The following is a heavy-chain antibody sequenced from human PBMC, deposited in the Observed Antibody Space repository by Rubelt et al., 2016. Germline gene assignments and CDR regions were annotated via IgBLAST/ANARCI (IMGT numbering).Heavy chain of an antibody. CDR3: ARDFLD. CDR2: IRGDASEK. V-gene: IGHV3-7*01. D-gene: IGHD2/OR15-2a*01. J-gene: IGHJ4*02. CDR1: GFTFSSYG. Sequence: LQLVESGGGVVQPGTSLRLSCAASGFTFSSYGMHWVRQAPGKGLEWVANIRGDASEKYYVASVRGRFTVSWDNAKNSMYLQMTSLRAEDTAVYYWARDFLDWGQGILVTVSS.